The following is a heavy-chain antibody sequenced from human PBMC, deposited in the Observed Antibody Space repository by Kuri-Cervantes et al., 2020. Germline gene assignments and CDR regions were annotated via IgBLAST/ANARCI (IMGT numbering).Heavy chain of an antibody. CDR1: GFTFSSYA. CDR2: IKQDGNEK. CDR3: ARSGYCNTTICYFYSDL. V-gene: IGHV3-7*01. D-gene: IGHD2-2*01. Sequence: GGSLRLSCAASGFTFSSYAMHWVRQAPGKGLEWVANIKQDGNEKYHVGSVKGRFTISRDNAKNSLYLQMNSLRAEDTAVYYCARSGYCNTTICYFYSDLWGQGTLVTVSS. J-gene: IGHJ4*02.